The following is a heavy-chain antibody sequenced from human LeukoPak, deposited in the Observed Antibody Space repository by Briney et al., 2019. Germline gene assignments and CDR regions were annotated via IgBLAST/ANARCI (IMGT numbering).Heavy chain of an antibody. D-gene: IGHD1-1*01. CDR1: GVSFSGYY. Sequence: SETLSLICAVYGVSFSGYYWSWIRQPPGKWLEWIGEINHSGSTNYNPSLKSRVTISVDTSKNQFSLKLSSVTAADTAVYYCARGRRRYNWNESFDYWGQGTLVTVSS. J-gene: IGHJ4*02. V-gene: IGHV4-34*01. CDR2: INHSGST. CDR3: ARGRRRYNWNESFDY.